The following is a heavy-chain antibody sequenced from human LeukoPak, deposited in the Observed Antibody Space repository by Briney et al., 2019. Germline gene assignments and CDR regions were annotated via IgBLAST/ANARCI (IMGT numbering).Heavy chain of an antibody. CDR3: ARYCTFRTCSGTKFDY. Sequence: GGSLRLSSAASGFTFSSNAMSWVRQAPGKGLEWVANIKPDGSEKYYLDSVKGRFTFSRDNAKNSLYLQMNSLRAEDTAVYFCARYCTFRTCSGTKFDYWGQGTLVTVSS. J-gene: IGHJ4*02. D-gene: IGHD1-1*01. CDR1: GFTFSSNA. V-gene: IGHV3-7*01. CDR2: IKPDGSEK.